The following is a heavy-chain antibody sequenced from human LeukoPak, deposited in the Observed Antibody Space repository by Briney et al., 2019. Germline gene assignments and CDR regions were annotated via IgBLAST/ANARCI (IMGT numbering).Heavy chain of an antibody. CDR1: GFTFSSYG. Sequence: GGSLRLSCAASGFTFSSYGMHWVRQAPGKGLKWVAAISSDGSAKYYGDSVQGRFTVSRDNSKKTVYLEVNSLRIEDTAVYYCARQEEDSYFEHWGQGALVTVSS. CDR3: ARQEEDSYFEH. D-gene: IGHD3-9*01. V-gene: IGHV3-30*03. J-gene: IGHJ4*02. CDR2: ISSDGSAK.